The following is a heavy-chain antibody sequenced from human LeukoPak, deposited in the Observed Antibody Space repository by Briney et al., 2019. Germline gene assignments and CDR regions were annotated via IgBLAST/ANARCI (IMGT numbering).Heavy chain of an antibody. CDR3: ARGRNAHKYSSGWDWREPYYFDY. V-gene: IGHV1-18*01. Sequence: GASVKVSCKASGYTFTSYGISWVRQAPGQGLEWMGWISAYNGNTNYAQKLQGRVTMTRDTSTSTVYMELSSLRSEDTAVYYCARGRNAHKYSSGWDWREPYYFDYWGQGTLVTVSS. CDR1: GYTFTSYG. J-gene: IGHJ4*02. CDR2: ISAYNGNT. D-gene: IGHD6-19*01.